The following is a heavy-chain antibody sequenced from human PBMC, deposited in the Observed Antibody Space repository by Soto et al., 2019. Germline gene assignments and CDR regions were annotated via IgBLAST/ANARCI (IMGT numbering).Heavy chain of an antibody. D-gene: IGHD3-3*01. J-gene: IGHJ6*02. CDR2: IYHSGST. Sequence: SETLSLTCAVSGGSISSGGYSWSWIRQPPGKGLEWIGYIYHSGSTYYNPSLKSRVTISVDRSKNQFSLKLSSVTAADTAVYYCARAGYDFWSGTIGGMDVWGQGTTVTVSS. CDR1: GGSISSGGYS. V-gene: IGHV4-30-2*01. CDR3: ARAGYDFWSGTIGGMDV.